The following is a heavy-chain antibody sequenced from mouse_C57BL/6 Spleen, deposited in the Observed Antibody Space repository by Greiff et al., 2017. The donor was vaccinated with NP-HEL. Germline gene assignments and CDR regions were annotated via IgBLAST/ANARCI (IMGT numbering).Heavy chain of an antibody. V-gene: IGHV14-2*01. CDR2: IDPEDGET. CDR1: GFNIKDYY. CDR3: AMGYYGSSHYYAMDY. D-gene: IGHD1-1*01. J-gene: IGHJ4*01. Sequence: EVQLQQSGAELVKPGASVKLSCTASGFNIKDYYMHWVKQRTEQGLEWIGRIDPEDGETKYAPKFQGKATITAATSSNTAYLQPSSLTSEDAAVYYCAMGYYGSSHYYAMDYWGQGTSVTVSS.